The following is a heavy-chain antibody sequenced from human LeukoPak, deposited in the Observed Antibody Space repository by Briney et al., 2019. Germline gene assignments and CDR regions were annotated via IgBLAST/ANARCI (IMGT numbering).Heavy chain of an antibody. J-gene: IGHJ4*02. CDR3: ARVGEYSSSLVDC. Sequence: SETLSLTCTVSGGSISSYYWSWIRQPPGKGLEWIGYIYYSGSTNYNPSLKSRVTISVDTSKNQFSLKLSSVTAADTAVYYCARVGEYSSSLVDCWGQGTLVTVSS. CDR1: GGSISSYY. V-gene: IGHV4-59*01. D-gene: IGHD6-13*01. CDR2: IYYSGST.